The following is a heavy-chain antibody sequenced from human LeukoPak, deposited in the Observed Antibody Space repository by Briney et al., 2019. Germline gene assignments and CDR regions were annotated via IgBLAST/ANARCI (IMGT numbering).Heavy chain of an antibody. CDR3: ARDTLNGPFVISLDY. V-gene: IGHV3-48*03. J-gene: IGHJ4*02. CDR1: GFSFSSYE. Sequence: LTGGSLRLSCAASGFSFSSYEMNWVRQAPGKGLEWVSHISSDGHVETYVDSVRGRFIMSRDNAKNFLFLQMNGLRAEDTAVYYCARDTLNGPFVISLDYWGQGALVTVSS. CDR2: ISSDGHVE. D-gene: IGHD3-9*01.